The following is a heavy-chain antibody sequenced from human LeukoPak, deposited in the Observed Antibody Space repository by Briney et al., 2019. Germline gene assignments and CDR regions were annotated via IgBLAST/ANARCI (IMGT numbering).Heavy chain of an antibody. J-gene: IGHJ4*02. V-gene: IGHV3-33*06. CDR2: IWHDGRNK. CDR1: GLTFSTYA. D-gene: IGHD3-16*01. Sequence: GGSLRLSCAASGLTFSTYAMHWVRQAPGKGLEWVAGIWHDGRNKVYADSVKGRFTISRDNSNNTLFLQMNSLRAEDTAVYFCAKEWTRGGLDYWGLGTLVTVS. CDR3: AKEWTRGGLDY.